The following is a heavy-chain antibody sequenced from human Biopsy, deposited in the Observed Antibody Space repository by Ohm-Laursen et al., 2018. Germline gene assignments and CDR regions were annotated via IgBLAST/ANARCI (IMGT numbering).Heavy chain of an antibody. D-gene: IGHD1-1*01. J-gene: IGHJ4*02. Sequence: SLRLSCAASGFKFDNYGMNWVRQAPGKGLEWVAVIWYDGSDKYYGDSVKGRFTISRDNAKNTVDLQMNSLRAEDTAVYYCARDQRGPSLLEAKLTPNYFDYWGRGSLVTVSS. CDR2: IWYDGSDK. V-gene: IGHV3-33*01. CDR1: GFKFDNYG. CDR3: ARDQRGPSLLEAKLTPNYFDY.